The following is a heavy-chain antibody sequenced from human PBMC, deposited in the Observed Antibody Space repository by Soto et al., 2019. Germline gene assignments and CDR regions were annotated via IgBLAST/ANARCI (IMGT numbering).Heavy chain of an antibody. Sequence: QVQLVQSGAEVKKPGSSVKVSCKASGGTFSSYPISWVRQAPGQGLEWIGGIIPIFGTTKYAQRFQGRVTITADESTSTAYMELSSLRSEDTAVYFCARPRTTATTKGYDYWGQGTLVTVSS. CDR1: GGTFSSYP. V-gene: IGHV1-69*01. D-gene: IGHD1-1*01. CDR3: ARPRTTATTKGYDY. J-gene: IGHJ4*02. CDR2: IIPIFGTT.